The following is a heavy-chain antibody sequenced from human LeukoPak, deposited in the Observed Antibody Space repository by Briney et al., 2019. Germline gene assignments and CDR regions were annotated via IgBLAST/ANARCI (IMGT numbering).Heavy chain of an antibody. CDR2: INHSGST. J-gene: IGHJ3*02. V-gene: IGHV4-34*01. CDR1: GGSFSGYY. Sequence: PSETLSLTCAVYGGSFSGYYWSWIRQPPGKGLEWIGEINHSGSTNYNPSLKSRVTISVDTSKNQFSLKLSSVTAADTAVYYCARHKRPSAFDIWGQGTMVTVSS. CDR3: ARHKRPSAFDI.